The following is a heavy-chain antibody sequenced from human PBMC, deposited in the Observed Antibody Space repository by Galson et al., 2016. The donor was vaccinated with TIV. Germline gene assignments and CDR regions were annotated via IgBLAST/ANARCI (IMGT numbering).Heavy chain of an antibody. CDR3: AKSFPSVVVVTGDAFDI. D-gene: IGHD2-15*01. CDR1: SGSISSDRYY. CDR2: IYYSGTT. V-gene: IGHV4-39*01. Sequence: SETLSLTCTVSSGSISSDRYYWGWVRQPPGKGPEWIGHIYYSGTTYYNPSLKSRVPISVDTSKNRFSLRLTSVTAADTAVYYCAKSFPSVVVVTGDAFDIWGQGTMVTVSS. J-gene: IGHJ3*02.